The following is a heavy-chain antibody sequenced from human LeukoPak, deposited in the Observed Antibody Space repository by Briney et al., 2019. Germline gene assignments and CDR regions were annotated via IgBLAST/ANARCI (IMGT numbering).Heavy chain of an antibody. D-gene: IGHD3-22*01. Sequence: ASVKVSCKASGYILPGYYIHWVRQAPGQGLEGMGWINPNSGGTNYTQKFQDRVTMTRDTSIRTAYMELSNLRSDDTAVYYCAREYYFDSDWFDPWGQGTLVTVSS. CDR2: INPNSGGT. CDR3: AREYYFDSDWFDP. CDR1: GYILPGYY. J-gene: IGHJ5*02. V-gene: IGHV1-2*02.